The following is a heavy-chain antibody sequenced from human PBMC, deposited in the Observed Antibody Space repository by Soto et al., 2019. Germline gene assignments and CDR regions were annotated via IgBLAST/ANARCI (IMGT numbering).Heavy chain of an antibody. D-gene: IGHD3-10*01. CDR1: GYSFTSYW. CDR2: IYPGDSDT. V-gene: IGHV5-51*01. J-gene: IGHJ4*02. Sequence: GESLKISCKGSGYSFTSYWIGWVRQMPGKGLEWMGIIYPGDSDTRYSPSFQGQVTISADKSISTAYLQWSSLKASDTAMYYCARRGPMVRGVLQVEFDYWGQGTLVTVPS. CDR3: ARRGPMVRGVLQVEFDY.